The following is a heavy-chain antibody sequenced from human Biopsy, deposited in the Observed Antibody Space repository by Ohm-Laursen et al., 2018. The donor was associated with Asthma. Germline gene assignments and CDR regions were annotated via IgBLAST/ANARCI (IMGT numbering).Heavy chain of an antibody. Sequence: GDSVKDSCKTSGYSLTDLSMHWVRQAPGQGLEWMGGHDHEEGGTVNARRFQGRVTMTEDTSTDTAYMELSSLNSDDTAVYYCASDFPKDYVRYNFQFWGQGTLVTVSS. D-gene: IGHD4-17*01. CDR2: HDHEEGGT. V-gene: IGHV1-24*01. CDR1: GYSLTDLS. CDR3: ASDFPKDYVRYNFQF. J-gene: IGHJ4*02.